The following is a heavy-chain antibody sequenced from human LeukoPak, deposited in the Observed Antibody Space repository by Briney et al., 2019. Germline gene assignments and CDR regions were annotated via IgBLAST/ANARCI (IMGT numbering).Heavy chain of an antibody. CDR3: ARDPSTYYDFWSGVDS. Sequence: PSETLSLTCTVSGGSIISYYWSWIRRPPGKGLEWIGYIFYNGGTNYNPSLKSRVTISVDTSKNQFSLKLSSVTAADTAVYYCARDPSTYYDFWSGVDSWGQGTLVTVPS. D-gene: IGHD3-3*01. CDR1: GGSIISYY. V-gene: IGHV4-59*12. J-gene: IGHJ4*02. CDR2: IFYNGGT.